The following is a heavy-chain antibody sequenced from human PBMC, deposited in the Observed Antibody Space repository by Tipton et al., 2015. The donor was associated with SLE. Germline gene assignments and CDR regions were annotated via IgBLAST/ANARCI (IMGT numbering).Heavy chain of an antibody. CDR2: IYDTGSS. J-gene: IGHJ5*02. Sequence: TLSLTCTVSGQSINGNDYLWTWIRQLPGKGLEWIGYIYDTGSSSYNPSLKSRLTMSVDTSKNQFSLKLSSVTAADTAVYYCTRQPRGINWFDPWGQGTLVTVSS. V-gene: IGHV4-30-4*08. CDR1: GQSINGNDYL. CDR3: TRQPRGINWFDP.